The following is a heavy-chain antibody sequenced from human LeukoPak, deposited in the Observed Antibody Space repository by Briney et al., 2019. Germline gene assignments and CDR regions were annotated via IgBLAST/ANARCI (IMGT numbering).Heavy chain of an antibody. D-gene: IGHD1-20*01. CDR3: AKAVGITGTAFGVDY. J-gene: IGHJ4*02. Sequence: GGSLRLSCAASGFTFDDYAMHWVRQAPGKGLEWVSLICGDGGSTYYADSVKGRFSISRDNSKNTLYLQMNSLRAEDTAVYYCAKAVGITGTAFGVDYWGQGTLVTVSS. CDR1: GFTFDDYA. CDR2: ICGDGGST. V-gene: IGHV3-43*02.